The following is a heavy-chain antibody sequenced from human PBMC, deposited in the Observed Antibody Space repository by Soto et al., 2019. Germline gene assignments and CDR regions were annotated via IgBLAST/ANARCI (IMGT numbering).Heavy chain of an antibody. V-gene: IGHV4-31*03. Sequence: QVQLQESGPGLVKPSQTLSLTCTVSGGSISSGGYYWSWIRQHPGKGLEWIGYIYYSGSTYYNPSLKSRVTISVDTSKNQFSLKLSSVTAADTAVYYCAREIPINGAGNDAFDIWGQGTMVTVSS. D-gene: IGHD3-10*01. CDR1: GGSISSGGYY. CDR3: AREIPINGAGNDAFDI. J-gene: IGHJ3*02. CDR2: IYYSGST.